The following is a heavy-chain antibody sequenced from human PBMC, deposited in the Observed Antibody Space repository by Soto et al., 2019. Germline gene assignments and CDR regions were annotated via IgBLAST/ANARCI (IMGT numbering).Heavy chain of an antibody. CDR1: GFTFSSYS. D-gene: IGHD3-22*01. CDR3: ASLVGSSGYFHFDY. CDR2: ISSSSSTI. Sequence: GGSLRLSCAASGFTFSSYSMNWVRQAPGKGLEWVSYISSSSSTIYYADSVKGRFTISRDNAKNSLYLQMNSLRDEDTAVYYCASLVGSSGYFHFDYWGQGTLGTVSS. J-gene: IGHJ4*02. V-gene: IGHV3-48*02.